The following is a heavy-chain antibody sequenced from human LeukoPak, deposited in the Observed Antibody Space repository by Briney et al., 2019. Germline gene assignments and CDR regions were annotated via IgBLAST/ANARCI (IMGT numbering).Heavy chain of an antibody. CDR2: IYSSGTT. Sequence: SQTLSVMCTVYGASLNSDDFYWTWIRQPPGEGLEWIGYIYSSGTTYYSPSLGSRVTISTDTSKNQVSLRLTSVTAADTAVYYCAGGGALVATIKYWGQGTLVTVSS. J-gene: IGHJ4*02. CDR3: AGGGALVATIKY. D-gene: IGHD5-12*01. V-gene: IGHV4-30-4*01. CDR1: GASLNSDDFY.